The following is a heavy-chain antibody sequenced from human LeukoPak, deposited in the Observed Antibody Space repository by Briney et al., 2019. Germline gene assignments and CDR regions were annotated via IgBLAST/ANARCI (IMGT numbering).Heavy chain of an antibody. Sequence: GGSLRLSCAASGFTFSSYSMNWVRQAPGKGLEWVSYISSSGSTIYYADSVKGRFTISRDNSKNTLYLQMNSLRAEDTAVYYCARESRSCVDYWGQGTLVTVSS. CDR1: GFTFSSYS. D-gene: IGHD3-10*01. CDR3: ARESRSCVDY. CDR2: ISSSGSTI. J-gene: IGHJ4*02. V-gene: IGHV3-48*01.